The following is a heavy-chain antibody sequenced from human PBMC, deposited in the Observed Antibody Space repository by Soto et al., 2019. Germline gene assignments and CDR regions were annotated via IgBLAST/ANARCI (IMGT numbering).Heavy chain of an antibody. J-gene: IGHJ4*02. D-gene: IGHD6-13*01. CDR2: IYYSGST. CDR3: ARVDIDSSSWAKYFDY. V-gene: IGHV4-59*01. Sequence: QVQLQESGPGLVKPSETLSLTCTVSGGSISSYYWSWIRQPPGKGLEWLGYIYYSGSTNYNPSLKSRVTISVDTSKNQFSLKLSSVTAADTAVYYCARVDIDSSSWAKYFDYWGQGTLVTVSS. CDR1: GGSISSYY.